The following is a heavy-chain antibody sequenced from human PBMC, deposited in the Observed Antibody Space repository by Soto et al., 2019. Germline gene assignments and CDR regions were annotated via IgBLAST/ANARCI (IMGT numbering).Heavy chain of an antibody. J-gene: IGHJ4*02. CDR1: GFTFSSYG. Sequence: GGSLRLSCAASGFTFSSYGMHWVRQAPGKGLEWVAVISYDGSNKYYADSVKGRFTISRDNSKNTLYLQMNSLRAEDTAVYYCANGALDDYPDYWGQGTLVTVSS. V-gene: IGHV3-30*18. D-gene: IGHD1-26*01. CDR3: ANGALDDYPDY. CDR2: ISYDGSNK.